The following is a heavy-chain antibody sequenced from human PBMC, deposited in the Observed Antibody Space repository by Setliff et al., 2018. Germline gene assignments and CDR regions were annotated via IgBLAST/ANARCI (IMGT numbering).Heavy chain of an antibody. CDR1: GYTFTNFG. Sequence: ASVKVSCKASGYTFTNFGITWVRQAPGQGLEWVGWIKTFSFKANYAQKLQDRVTITTDTSTTTVYMELRGLRSDDTATYYCARFRVSSGGYNYYAMDVWGQGTTVTVSS. V-gene: IGHV1-18*01. CDR2: IKTFSFKA. D-gene: IGHD1-26*01. J-gene: IGHJ6*02. CDR3: ARFRVSSGGYNYYAMDV.